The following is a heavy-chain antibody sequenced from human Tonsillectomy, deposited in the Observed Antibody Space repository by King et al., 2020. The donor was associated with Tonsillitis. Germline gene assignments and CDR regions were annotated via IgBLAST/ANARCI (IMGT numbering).Heavy chain of an antibody. CDR1: GGPISSYY. D-gene: IGHD1-20*01. V-gene: IGHV4-59*04. CDR3: AVYNSHNYYYGMDV. Sequence: QLQESGPGLVKPSETLSLTCTVSGGPISSYYWSWIRQPPGKGLEWIGYIYYSGSTYYNPSLKSRVTISVDTSKNQFSLKLSSVTAADTAVYYCAVYNSHNYYYGMDVWGQGTTVTVSS. J-gene: IGHJ6*02. CDR2: IYYSGST.